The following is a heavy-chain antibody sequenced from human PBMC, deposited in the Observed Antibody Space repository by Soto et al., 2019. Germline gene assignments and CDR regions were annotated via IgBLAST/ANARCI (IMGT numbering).Heavy chain of an antibody. J-gene: IGHJ4*02. V-gene: IGHV3-7*01. CDR2: IKQDGSEK. CDR3: ARDHPSPGITGDN. CDR1: GFTFSSYW. Sequence: SGGSLRLSCADSGFTFSSYWMSWVRQAPGKGLEWVADIKQDGSEKHYVDSVKGRFTISRDNVKNSLYLQMNSLRAEDTAVYYCARDHPSPGITGDNWGQGTLVTVSS. D-gene: IGHD6-13*01.